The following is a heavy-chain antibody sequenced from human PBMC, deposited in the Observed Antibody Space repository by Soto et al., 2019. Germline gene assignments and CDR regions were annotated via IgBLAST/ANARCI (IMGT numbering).Heavy chain of an antibody. J-gene: IGHJ4*02. CDR1: GGSISSGGYY. CDR3: ARGEQLVTPFVY. Sequence: QVQLQESGPGLVKPSQTLSLTCTVSGGSISSGGYYWSWIRQHPGKGLEWIGYIDYSGSTYYNPSLRSRVTISVDTSKNQFSLKLSSVTAADTAVYYCARGEQLVTPFVYWGQGTLVTVSS. D-gene: IGHD6-6*01. CDR2: IDYSGST. V-gene: IGHV4-31*03.